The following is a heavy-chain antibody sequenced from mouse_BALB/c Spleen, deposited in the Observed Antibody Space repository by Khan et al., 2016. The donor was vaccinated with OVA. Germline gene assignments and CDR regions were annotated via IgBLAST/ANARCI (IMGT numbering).Heavy chain of an antibody. CDR3: ARRGYDYGRGALFAY. CDR2: IWSAGST. Sequence: VQLQESGPGLVQPSQSLSITCTVSGFSLANYSVHWVRPSPGKGLEWLGVIWSAGSTDYNAAFISSLTISKDNSRSQVFFKVNSLQPNDTAIYYCARRGYDYGRGALFAYWGQGTLVTVSA. D-gene: IGHD2-4*01. V-gene: IGHV2-2*02. CDR1: GFSLANYS. J-gene: IGHJ3*01.